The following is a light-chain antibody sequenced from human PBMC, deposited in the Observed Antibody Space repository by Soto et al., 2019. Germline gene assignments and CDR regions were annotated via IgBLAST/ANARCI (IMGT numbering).Light chain of an antibody. CDR2: DAS. V-gene: IGKV3-11*01. Sequence: EIVLTQFPGTLSLSPGERATLSCRASQSVSSYLAWYQQKPGQAPRLLIYDASNTATGIPARFSGSGSGTDFTLTISSLEPEDFAVYYCQQRSNWPTFGPGTKVD. J-gene: IGKJ3*01. CDR3: QQRSNWPT. CDR1: QSVSSY.